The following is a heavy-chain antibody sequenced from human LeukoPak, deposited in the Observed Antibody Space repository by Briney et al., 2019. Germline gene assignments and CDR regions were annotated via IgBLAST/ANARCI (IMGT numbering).Heavy chain of an antibody. CDR3: AKLPIVVVVAATHY. J-gene: IGHJ4*02. D-gene: IGHD2-15*01. V-gene: IGHV3-23*01. Sequence: GGSLRLSCAASGFTFSSYAMSWVRQAPGKGLDWVSAISGSGGSTYYADSVKGRFTISRDNSKNTLYLQMNSLRAEDTAVYYCAKLPIVVVVAATHYWGQGTLVTVSS. CDR1: GFTFSSYA. CDR2: ISGSGGST.